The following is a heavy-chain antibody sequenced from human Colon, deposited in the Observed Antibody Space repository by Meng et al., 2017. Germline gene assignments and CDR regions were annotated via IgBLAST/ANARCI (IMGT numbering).Heavy chain of an antibody. CDR3: ARDFHSTMTVFDS. D-gene: IGHD3-22*01. CDR1: GGARLNDNW. J-gene: IGHJ4*02. Sequence: QLHLPAWCPRLLQPPVHPFFPGAVFGGARLNDNWWSWVRQPQGKGLEWIWEIFHAGNPNHNPSLKSRVTMSLDKSKNQFSLTLTSVTAADTAVYYCARDFHSTMTVFDSWGQGTLVTVSS. CDR2: IFHAGNP. V-gene: IGHV4/OR15-8*02.